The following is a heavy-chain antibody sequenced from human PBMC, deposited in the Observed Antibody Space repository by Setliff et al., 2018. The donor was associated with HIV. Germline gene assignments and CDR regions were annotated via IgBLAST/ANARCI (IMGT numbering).Heavy chain of an antibody. V-gene: IGHV4-59*01. CDR1: GGSLIGYY. CDR2: IYYTEIT. CDR3: ARLRGYFYGHGRYFDY. J-gene: IGHJ4*02. D-gene: IGHD5-18*01. Sequence: SETLSLTCTVSGGSLIGYYWSWIRQSPGKGLEWIGSIYYTEITNYNPSLKSRVTISVDTSKNQFSLKLTSVTASDTALYYCARLRGYFYGHGRYFDYWGQGTLVTVSS.